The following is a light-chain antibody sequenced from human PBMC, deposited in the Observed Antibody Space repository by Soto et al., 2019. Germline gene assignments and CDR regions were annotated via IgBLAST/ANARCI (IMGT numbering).Light chain of an antibody. Sequence: IVLTQSPGTLSLSPGERATVSCRASETIGRAYFAWYQHRPGRTPRLVISATSNRAAGIPDRFGGSGSGADLTLTIHGVEPEDYAVYYCHQYATSPSTFGQGTKLEI. J-gene: IGKJ2*01. V-gene: IGKV3-20*01. CDR3: HQYATSPST. CDR2: ATS. CDR1: ETIGRAY.